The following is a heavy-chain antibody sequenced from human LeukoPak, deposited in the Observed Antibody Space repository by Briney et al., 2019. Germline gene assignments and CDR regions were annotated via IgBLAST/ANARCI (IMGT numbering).Heavy chain of an antibody. CDR3: AKEGGQTGYQNWFDP. J-gene: IGHJ5*02. Sequence: GGSLRLSCAASGFTFSSYAMSWVRQAPGKGLEWVSAIRGSGGSTYYADSVKGRFTISRDNSKYTLYLQMNSLRAEDTAVYYCAKEGGQTGYQNWFDPWGQGTLVTVSS. CDR2: IRGSGGST. V-gene: IGHV3-23*01. CDR1: GFTFSSYA. D-gene: IGHD3-9*01.